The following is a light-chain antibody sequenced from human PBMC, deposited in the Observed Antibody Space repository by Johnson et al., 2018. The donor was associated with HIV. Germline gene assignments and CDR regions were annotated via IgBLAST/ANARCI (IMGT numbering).Light chain of an antibody. CDR1: SSNIGNNY. J-gene: IGLJ1*01. CDR3: ETWDFSVIAYV. CDR2: ENN. V-gene: IGLV1-51*02. Sequence: QSVLTQPPSMSAAPGQKVTISCSASSSNIGNNYVSWYQQLPGTAPKLLIYENNKRPSGIPDRFSGSKSGTSATLGITGLQTGDEADYYCETWDFSVIAYVFGTGTKVTVL.